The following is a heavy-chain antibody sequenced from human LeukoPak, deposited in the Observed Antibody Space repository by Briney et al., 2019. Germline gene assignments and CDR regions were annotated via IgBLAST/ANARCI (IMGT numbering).Heavy chain of an antibody. CDR3: AKEQSGYSYGSYAFDI. D-gene: IGHD5-18*01. CDR1: GFTFSSYW. V-gene: IGHV3-30*18. J-gene: IGHJ3*02. CDR2: ISYDGSNK. Sequence: GGSLRLSCAASGFTFSSYWMSWVRQAPGKGLEWVAVISYDGSNKYYADSVKGRFTISRDNSKNTLYLQMNSLRAEDTAVYYCAKEQSGYSYGSYAFDIWGQGTMVTVSS.